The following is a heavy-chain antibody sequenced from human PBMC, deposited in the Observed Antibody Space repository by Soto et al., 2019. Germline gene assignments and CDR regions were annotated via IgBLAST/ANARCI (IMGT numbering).Heavy chain of an antibody. D-gene: IGHD4-17*01. CDR1: GGSISSGGYY. CDR3: ARSPEATVTAFDY. Sequence: QVQLQESGPGLVKPSQTLPLTCTVSGGSISSGGYYWSWIRQHPGKGLEWFGYICYSGSTYYNPSLRSRVSISVDTSKNQFSLKLSSVTAADTAVYYCARSPEATVTAFDYWGQGTLVTVSS. CDR2: ICYSGST. J-gene: IGHJ4*02. V-gene: IGHV4-31*03.